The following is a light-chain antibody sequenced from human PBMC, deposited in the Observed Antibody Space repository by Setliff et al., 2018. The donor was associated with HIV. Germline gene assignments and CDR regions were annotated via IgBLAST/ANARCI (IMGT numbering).Light chain of an antibody. J-gene: IGLJ1*01. CDR2: EVT. CDR1: SSDVGTYRF. CDR3: SAYAGVGTV. V-gene: IGLV2-23*02. Sequence: QSVLTQPASVSGSPGQSITISCTGTSSDVGTYRFVSWYQQHPGKVPKLMIYEVTKRPSGVSNRFSASKSGNTASLTTSGLQAEDEADYYCSAYAGVGTVFGTGTKV.